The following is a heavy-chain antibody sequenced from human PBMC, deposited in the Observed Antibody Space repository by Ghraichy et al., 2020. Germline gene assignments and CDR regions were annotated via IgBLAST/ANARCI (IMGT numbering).Heavy chain of an antibody. Sequence: LSLTCAASGFTFSSYAMHWVRQAPGKGLEWVAVISYDGSNKYYADSVKGRFTLSRDNSKNTLYLQMNSLRAEDTAVYYCARLDSRGYYSGGTNYWGQGTLVTVSS. CDR2: ISYDGSNK. CDR1: GFTFSSYA. V-gene: IGHV3-30-3*01. J-gene: IGHJ4*02. CDR3: ARLDSRGYYSGGTNY. D-gene: IGHD3-22*01.